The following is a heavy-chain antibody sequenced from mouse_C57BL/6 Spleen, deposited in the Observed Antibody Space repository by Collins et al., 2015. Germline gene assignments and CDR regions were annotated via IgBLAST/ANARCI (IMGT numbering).Heavy chain of an antibody. D-gene: IGHD1-1*01. CDR3: ARWGYGSSYEAWFAY. CDR1: GYSITSDYA. V-gene: IGHV3-2*02. J-gene: IGHJ3*01. CDR2: IGYSGST. Sequence: DVQLQESGPGLVKPSQSLSLTCTVTGYSITSDYAWNWIRQFPGNKLEWMGYIGYSGSTSYNPSLKSRISITRDTSKNQFFLQLNSVTTEDTATYYCARWGYGSSYEAWFAYWGQGTLVTVSA.